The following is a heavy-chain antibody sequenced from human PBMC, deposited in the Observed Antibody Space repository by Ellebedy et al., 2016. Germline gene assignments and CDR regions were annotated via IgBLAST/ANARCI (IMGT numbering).Heavy chain of an antibody. CDR3: ARDPDYSSDY. CDR1: GYTFTNYG. J-gene: IGHJ4*02. D-gene: IGHD1-14*01. CDR2: INAYNGNR. Sequence: ASVKVSCKASGYTFTNYGVSWVRQAPGQGLEWMGWINAYNGNRNYAQNFHDRVTMTTDTSTGTAYMELRSLRSDDTAVYFCARDPDYSSDYWGQGTLVTVSS. V-gene: IGHV1-18*04.